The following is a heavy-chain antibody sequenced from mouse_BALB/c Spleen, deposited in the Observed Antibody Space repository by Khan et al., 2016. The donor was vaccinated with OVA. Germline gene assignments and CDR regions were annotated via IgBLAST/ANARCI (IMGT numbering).Heavy chain of an antibody. D-gene: IGHD1-1*01. CDR3: ARGNYYGSSSWFGY. CDR1: GYTFSSYW. J-gene: IGHJ3*01. CDR2: ILPGSGSN. V-gene: IGHV1-9*01. Sequence: QVQLKQSGAELMKPGASVNISCKATGYTFSSYWIEWVKQRPGHGLEWIGEILPGSGSNNYNEKFKGKATFTADTSSNTAYMQLSSLTSEDSAVYYCARGNYYGSSSWFGYWGQGTLVTVS.